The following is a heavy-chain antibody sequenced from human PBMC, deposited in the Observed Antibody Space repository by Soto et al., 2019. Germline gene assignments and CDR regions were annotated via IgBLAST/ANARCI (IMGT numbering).Heavy chain of an antibody. CDR3: AREGQINWFDP. Sequence: QVQLVESGGGVVQPGRSLRLSCAASGFTFSSYAMHWVRQAPGKGLEWVAVISYDGSNKYYADSVKGPFTISRDNSKNTLYLQMNSLRAEDTAVYYCAREGQINWFDPWGQGTLVTVSS. CDR2: ISYDGSNK. V-gene: IGHV3-30-3*01. J-gene: IGHJ5*02. CDR1: GFTFSSYA.